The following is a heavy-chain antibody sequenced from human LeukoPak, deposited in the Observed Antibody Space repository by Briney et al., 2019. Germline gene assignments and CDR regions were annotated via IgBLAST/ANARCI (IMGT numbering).Heavy chain of an antibody. Sequence: GGSLRLSCAVSGLTFNNYALSWVRQAPGKGLEWVSNISGSGRGSTTYYADSVKGRFTISRDNSKNTLYLQMNSLRADDTAVYYCAKSGLNRFDFWGQGTLVTVSS. J-gene: IGHJ4*02. CDR3: AKSGLNRFDF. CDR1: GLTFNNYA. D-gene: IGHD2-15*01. CDR2: ISGSGRGSTT. V-gene: IGHV3-23*01.